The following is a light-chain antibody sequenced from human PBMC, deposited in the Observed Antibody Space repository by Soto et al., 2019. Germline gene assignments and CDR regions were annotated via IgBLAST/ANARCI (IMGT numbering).Light chain of an antibody. CDR2: LNSDGSH. V-gene: IGLV4-69*01. CDR3: QTWGTGVV. Sequence: QPVLTQSPSASASLGASVKLTCTLSSGHSSYAIAWHQQQPEKGPRYLMKLNSDGSHTKGDGIPDRFSGSSSGTERYLTISSLQSDDEADYYCQTWGTGVVFGGGTKLTVL. CDR1: SGHSSYA. J-gene: IGLJ2*01.